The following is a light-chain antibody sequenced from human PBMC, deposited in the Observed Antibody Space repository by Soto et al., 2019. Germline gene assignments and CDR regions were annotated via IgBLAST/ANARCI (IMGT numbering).Light chain of an antibody. CDR2: HAS. CDR1: QSISRW. J-gene: IGKJ1*01. CDR3: QQYNTYLS. V-gene: IGKV1-5*01. Sequence: KTQAPAPLSVSPGEKITIAFRASQSISRWLAWYQQKPGKAPTLLIYHASSLESGVPSRFSGSGSGTEFTLTISSLQPDDVATYYCQQYNTYLSFGQGTKVDIK.